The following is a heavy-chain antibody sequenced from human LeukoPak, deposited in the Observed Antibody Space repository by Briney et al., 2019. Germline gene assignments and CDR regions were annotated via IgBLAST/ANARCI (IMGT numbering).Heavy chain of an antibody. CDR3: ARGESSSLMGYYYYYYGMDV. CDR2: ISSDGSNK. CDR1: GFTFSSYG. V-gene: IGHV3-30*03. D-gene: IGHD6-13*01. J-gene: IGHJ6*02. Sequence: GGSLRLSCAASGFTFSSYGMHWVRQAPGKGLEWVAVISSDGSNKYYADSVKGRFTISRDNAKNSLYLQMNSLRDEDTAVYYCARGESSSLMGYYYYYYGMDVWGQGTTVTVSS.